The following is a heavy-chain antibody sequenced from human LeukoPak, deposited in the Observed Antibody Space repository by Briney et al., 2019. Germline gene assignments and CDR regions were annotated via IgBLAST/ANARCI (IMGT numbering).Heavy chain of an antibody. V-gene: IGHV1-69*04. CDR3: ARDMSTGPY. J-gene: IGHJ4*02. CDR1: GGTFSSYA. CDR2: IIPVLGVA. Sequence: ASVKVSCKASGGTFSSYAINWVRQAPGQGLEWMGRIIPVLGVANYAPTFQGRVTITADRSTTTVYMELSSLRSEDTAVYYCARDMSTGPYWGQGTLVTVSS. D-gene: IGHD5/OR15-5a*01.